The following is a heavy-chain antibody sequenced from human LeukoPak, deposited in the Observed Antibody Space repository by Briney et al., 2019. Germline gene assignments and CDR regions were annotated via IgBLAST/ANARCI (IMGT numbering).Heavy chain of an antibody. CDR3: ARHRIVGATRGLGPYYFDY. V-gene: IGHV4-34*01. Sequence: SETLSLTCAVSGGSFSDYQWNWIRQSPGKGLEWLGEISHSGTTTYNPSLKSRVTISVDTSNNQFSLKLRSVTAADTAVYYCARHRIVGATRGLGPYYFDYWGQGTLVTVSS. CDR1: GGSFSDYQ. D-gene: IGHD1-26*01. CDR2: ISHSGTT. J-gene: IGHJ4*02.